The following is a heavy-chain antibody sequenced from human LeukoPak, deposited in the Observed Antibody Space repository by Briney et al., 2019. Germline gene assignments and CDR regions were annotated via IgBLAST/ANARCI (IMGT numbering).Heavy chain of an antibody. CDR1: GFTIRSYA. V-gene: IGHV3-23*01. CDR2: ISGSGDNT. D-gene: IGHD5-24*01. J-gene: IGHJ4*02. CDR3: AKGSGRGSYKPFDY. Sequence: PGGSLRLSCAISGFTIRSYAMNWVRQAPGKGLEWVSAISGSGDNTYYADSVKGRFTISRDNSKNTLYLQMNSLRAEDTAVYYCAKGSGRGSYKPFDYWGQGTLVTVSS.